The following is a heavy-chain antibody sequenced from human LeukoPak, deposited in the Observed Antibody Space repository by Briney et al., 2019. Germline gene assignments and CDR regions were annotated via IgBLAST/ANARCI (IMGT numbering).Heavy chain of an antibody. Sequence: GGSLRLSCAASGFTFSSYAMSWVRQAAGKGLEWVSAISGSGGSTYYGDSVKGRFTISRDNSKNTLYLQMNSLRAEDTAIYYCAREAVPGGRGDTFDIWGQGTMVTLSS. CDR3: AREAVPGGRGDTFDI. D-gene: IGHD6-19*01. CDR2: ISGSGGST. V-gene: IGHV3-23*01. J-gene: IGHJ3*02. CDR1: GFTFSSYA.